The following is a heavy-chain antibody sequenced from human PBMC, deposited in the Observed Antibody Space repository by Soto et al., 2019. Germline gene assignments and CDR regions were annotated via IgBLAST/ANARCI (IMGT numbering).Heavy chain of an antibody. Sequence: GSVKVSCKTAGYTFSNYGITSVRQAPGQPLEWLGWISLYSDGTNYAQKFQGRVSMTTDTSTTTAYMELRSLRSDDTAVYYCARVVPGAEAWFGPWGQGILVTVSS. D-gene: IGHD2-2*01. CDR2: ISLYSDGT. CDR3: ARVVPGAEAWFGP. CDR1: GYTFSNYG. J-gene: IGHJ5*02. V-gene: IGHV1-18*01.